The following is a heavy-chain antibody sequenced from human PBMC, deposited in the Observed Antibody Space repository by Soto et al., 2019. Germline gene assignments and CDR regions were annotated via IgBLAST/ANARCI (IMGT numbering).Heavy chain of an antibody. Sequence: SETLSLTCAVYGGSFSGYYWSWIRQPPGKGLEWIGEINHSGSTNYNPSLKSRVTISVDTSKNQFSLKLGSVTAADTAVYYCARGLSSSGWYRETRKYNWFDPWGQGTLVTVSS. CDR2: INHSGST. CDR1: GGSFSGYY. V-gene: IGHV4-34*01. CDR3: ARGLSSSGWYRETRKYNWFDP. D-gene: IGHD6-19*01. J-gene: IGHJ5*02.